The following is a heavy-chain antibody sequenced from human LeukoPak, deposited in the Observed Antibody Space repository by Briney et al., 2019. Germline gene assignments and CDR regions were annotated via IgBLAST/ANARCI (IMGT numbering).Heavy chain of an antibody. Sequence: GGSLRLSCAASGFTFSSYAMSWVRQAPGKGLEWVSAISGSGGSTYYADSVKGRFTISRDNSKNTLYPQMNSLRAEDTAVYYCAKVAITMVRGVISPIDYWGQGTLVTVSS. CDR1: GFTFSSYA. D-gene: IGHD3-10*01. CDR3: AKVAITMVRGVISPIDY. V-gene: IGHV3-23*01. CDR2: ISGSGGST. J-gene: IGHJ4*02.